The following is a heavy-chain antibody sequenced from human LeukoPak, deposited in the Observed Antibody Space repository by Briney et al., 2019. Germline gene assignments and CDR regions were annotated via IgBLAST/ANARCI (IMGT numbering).Heavy chain of an antibody. V-gene: IGHV3-74*01. Sequence: GGSLRLSCAASGFTFSDYWMHWVRQAPGKGLVWVSHINADEDRAAYADSVKGRFTISRDNAQNTLFLQMDSLRPEDTAVYYCVRSLRSADFWGQGTLVTVSS. CDR3: VRSLRSADF. CDR1: GFTFSDYW. J-gene: IGHJ4*02. CDR2: INADEDRA.